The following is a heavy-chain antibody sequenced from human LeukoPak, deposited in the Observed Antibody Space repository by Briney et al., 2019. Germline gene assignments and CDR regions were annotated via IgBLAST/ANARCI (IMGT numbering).Heavy chain of an antibody. CDR2: ISSDGVST. D-gene: IGHD1-14*01. Sequence: GGSLRLSCAASGFTFSNYAMLWVRQAPGKGLEYVSAISSDGVSTYYANSVKGRFTISRDNSKNTLYLQMGSLRAEDMAVYYCARGSLNPYYDYWGQGTLVTVSS. CDR3: ARGSLNPYYDY. J-gene: IGHJ4*02. CDR1: GFTFSNYA. V-gene: IGHV3-64*01.